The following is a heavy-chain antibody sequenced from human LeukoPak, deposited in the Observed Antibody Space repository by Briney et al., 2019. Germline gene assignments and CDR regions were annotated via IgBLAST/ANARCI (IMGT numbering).Heavy chain of an antibody. CDR1: GLQFRDHY. V-gene: IGHV3-72*01. CDR2: SRNKADSYTT. Sequence: GGPLRLPCAPSGLQFRDHYIDCARQAPGEGGVWVGCSRNKADSYTTEYAASVEGRFTISRDVSESSLYLQMNSLRTEDTAVYYFGRIAINANNGMDVWGQGTTVTVSS. D-gene: IGHD1/OR15-1a*01. CDR3: GRIAINANNGMDV. J-gene: IGHJ6*02.